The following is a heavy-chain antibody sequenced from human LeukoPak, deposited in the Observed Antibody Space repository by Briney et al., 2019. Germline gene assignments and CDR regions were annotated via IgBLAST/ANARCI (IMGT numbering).Heavy chain of an antibody. CDR2: IYHSGST. V-gene: IGHV4-39*07. Sequence: SEALSLTCTVSGGSISSSSYYWGWIRQPPGKGLEWIGEIYHSGSTNYNPSLKSRVTISVDTSKSQFSLKLTSVTAADTAVYYCATLTTVVTAYYFDYWGQGTLVTVSS. J-gene: IGHJ4*02. CDR1: GGSISSSSYY. CDR3: ATLTTVVTAYYFDY. D-gene: IGHD4-23*01.